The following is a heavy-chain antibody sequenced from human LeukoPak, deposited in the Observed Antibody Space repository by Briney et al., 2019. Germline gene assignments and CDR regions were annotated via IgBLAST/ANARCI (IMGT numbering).Heavy chain of an antibody. Sequence: SETRSLTCAVYGASFSGYYWSWIRQPPGKGREWIGAINHSGSTNYNPSLKSRVTISVDTSKNQFSLKLSSVTAADTAVYYCARDLRSSWYFDYWGQGTVVTVSS. J-gene: IGHJ4*02. CDR2: INHSGST. D-gene: IGHD6-13*01. V-gene: IGHV4-34*01. CDR1: GASFSGYY. CDR3: ARDLRSSWYFDY.